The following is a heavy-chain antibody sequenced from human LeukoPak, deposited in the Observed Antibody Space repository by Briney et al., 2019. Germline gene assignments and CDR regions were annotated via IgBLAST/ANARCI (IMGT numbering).Heavy chain of an antibody. CDR1: GFTFSSYS. Sequence: PGGSLRLSCAASGFTFSSYSMNWVRQAPGKGLEWVSSISSSSSYIYYADSVKGRFTISRDNAKNSLYLQMNSLRAEDTAVYYCARDRATTDYYYGTDVWGQGTTVTVSS. D-gene: IGHD4-17*01. CDR3: ARDRATTDYYYGTDV. J-gene: IGHJ6*02. V-gene: IGHV3-21*01. CDR2: ISSSSSYI.